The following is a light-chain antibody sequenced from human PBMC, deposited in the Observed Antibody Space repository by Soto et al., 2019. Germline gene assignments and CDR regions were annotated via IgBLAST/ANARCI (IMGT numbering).Light chain of an antibody. V-gene: IGKV1-5*03. CDR2: KAP. Sequence: DIQMTQSPSTLSASVGDRVTITCRASQSISSWLAWYQQKPGKAPKLLIYKAPSLESGVPSRFSGSGSGTEFTLTISSLQPDDFATYYCQQYNSYSITVGQGPRLEIK. CDR3: QQYNSYSIT. CDR1: QSISSW. J-gene: IGKJ5*01.